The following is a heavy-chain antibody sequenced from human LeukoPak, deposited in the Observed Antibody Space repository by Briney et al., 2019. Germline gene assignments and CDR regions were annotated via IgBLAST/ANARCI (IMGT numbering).Heavy chain of an antibody. D-gene: IGHD3-22*01. CDR2: IYYSGST. CDR1: GGSISNSSYD. V-gene: IGHV4-39*01. J-gene: IGHJ4*02. Sequence: SETLSLTCTVSGGSISNSSYDWGWIRQPPGKGLEWIGSIYYSGSTYYNPSLKSRVTISVDTSKNQFSLKLSSVTAADTAVYYCARHFYDSSGTDYWGQGTLVTVSS. CDR3: ARHFYDSSGTDY.